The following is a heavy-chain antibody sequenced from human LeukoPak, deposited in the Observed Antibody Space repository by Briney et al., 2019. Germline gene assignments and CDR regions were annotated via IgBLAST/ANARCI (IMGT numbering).Heavy chain of an antibody. V-gene: IGHV3-33*01. CDR1: GFTFSKYG. Sequence: GRSLRLSCAASGFTFSKYGMHWVRQAPGKGLEWVSLVWYDGRNEDYADSVKGRFTISRDNSKNTLYLQMNSLRAEDTAVYYCARVRYGELDVWGQGTMVTVSS. CDR3: ARVRYGELDV. CDR2: VWYDGRNE. D-gene: IGHD4-17*01. J-gene: IGHJ3*01.